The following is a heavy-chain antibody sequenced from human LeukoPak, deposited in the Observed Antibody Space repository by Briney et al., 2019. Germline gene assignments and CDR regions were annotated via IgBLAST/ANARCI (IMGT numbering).Heavy chain of an antibody. CDR3: ARGLGVTFYFGC. V-gene: IGHV3-53*01. CDR2: IYSGGST. Sequence: GGSLRLSCAASGFTVSSNYMSWVRQAPGKGLEWVSVIYSGGSTHYADSVKGRFTISRDNSKNTVFLQMNSLRAEDTAVYYCARGLGVTFYFGCWGQGTLVTVSS. D-gene: IGHD3-10*01. J-gene: IGHJ4*02. CDR1: GFTVSSNY.